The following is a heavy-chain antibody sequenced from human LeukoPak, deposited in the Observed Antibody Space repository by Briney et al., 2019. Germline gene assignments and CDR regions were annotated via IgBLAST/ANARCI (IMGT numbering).Heavy chain of an antibody. CDR3: AKWFAGFGELFDY. V-gene: IGHV3-30*02. D-gene: IGHD3-10*01. Sequence: GGSLRLSCVVSGVSLSSHGMHWVRQAPGKRLEWLTFTWSDGRSEYYADSVKGRFSVSRDNSKNTVYLQIDSLRVEDTAVYYCAKWFAGFGELFDYWGQGTLVTVSS. CDR2: TWSDGRSE. J-gene: IGHJ4*02. CDR1: GVSLSSHG.